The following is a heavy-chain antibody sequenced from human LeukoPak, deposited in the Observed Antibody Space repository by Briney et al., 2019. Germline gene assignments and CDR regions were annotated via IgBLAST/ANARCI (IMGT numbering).Heavy chain of an antibody. CDR3: ARVSGSAVAGTVFFDY. CDR1: GYTLTSYG. J-gene: IGHJ4*02. V-gene: IGHV1-18*01. Sequence: ASVKVSCKASGYTLTSYGISWVRQAPGQGLEWMGWISAYNGNTNYAQKLQGRVTMTTDTSTSTAYMELRSLRSDDTAVYYCARVSGSAVAGTVFFDYWGQGTLVTVSS. D-gene: IGHD6-19*01. CDR2: ISAYNGNT.